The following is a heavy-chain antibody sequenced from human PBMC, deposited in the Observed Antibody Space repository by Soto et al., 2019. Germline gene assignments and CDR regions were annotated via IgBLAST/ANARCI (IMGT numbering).Heavy chain of an antibody. Sequence: QVQLQQWGAGLLKPSETLSLTCAVYGGSFSGYYWTWIRQPPGTGLELIGEINHSGSTNYNPSLKSRFTLSVDTSKNQFSLKLTSVTAADSAVYYCARDKITGLVAYWGQGTLVTVSS. CDR2: INHSGST. J-gene: IGHJ4*02. CDR1: GGSFSGYY. CDR3: ARDKITGLVAY. V-gene: IGHV4-34*01. D-gene: IGHD3-16*01.